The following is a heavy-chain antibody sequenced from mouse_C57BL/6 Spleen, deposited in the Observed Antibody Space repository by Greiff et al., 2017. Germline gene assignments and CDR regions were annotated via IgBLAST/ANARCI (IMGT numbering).Heavy chain of an antibody. Sequence: EVKVVESGGGLVKPGGSLKLSCAASGFTFSSYAMSWVRQTPEKRLEWVATISDGGSYTYYPDNVKGRFTISRDNAKNNLYLQMSHLKSEVTAMYYCAREYDYDWYFDVWGTGTTVTVSS. J-gene: IGHJ1*03. D-gene: IGHD2-4*01. CDR2: ISDGGSYT. CDR1: GFTFSSYA. V-gene: IGHV5-4*01. CDR3: AREYDYDWYFDV.